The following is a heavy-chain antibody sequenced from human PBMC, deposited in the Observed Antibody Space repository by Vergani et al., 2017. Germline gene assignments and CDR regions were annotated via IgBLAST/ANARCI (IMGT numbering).Heavy chain of an antibody. CDR3: ARGRMVAQKYFQH. D-gene: IGHD2-15*01. V-gene: IGHV4-34*01. Sequence: QVQLQQWGAGLLKPSETLSLTCAVYGGSFSGYYWSWIRQPPGKGLEWIGEINHSGSTNYNPSLKSPVTIAVDTSKDQFSLKLSSVTAADTALYYCARGRMVAQKYFQHWGRGTLVTVSS. J-gene: IGHJ1*01. CDR1: GGSFSGYY. CDR2: INHSGST.